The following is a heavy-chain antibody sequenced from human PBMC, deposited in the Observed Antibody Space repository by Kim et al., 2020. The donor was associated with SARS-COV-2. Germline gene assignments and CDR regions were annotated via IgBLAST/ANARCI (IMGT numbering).Heavy chain of an antibody. CDR2: INPSGGST. Sequence: ASVKVSCKASGYTFTSYYMHWVRQAPGQGLEWMGIINPSGGSTSYAQKFQGRVTMTRDTSTSTVYMELSGLRSEDTAVYYCARSIQPGGVVGRTAMALDDYYYGMDVWGQGTTVTVSS. CDR1: GYTFTSYY. CDR3: ARSIQPGGVVGRTAMALDDYYYGMDV. J-gene: IGHJ6*02. D-gene: IGHD5-18*01. V-gene: IGHV1-46*01.